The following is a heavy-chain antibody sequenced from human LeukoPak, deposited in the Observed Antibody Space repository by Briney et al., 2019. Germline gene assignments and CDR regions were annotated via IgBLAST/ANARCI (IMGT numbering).Heavy chain of an antibody. D-gene: IGHD2/OR15-2a*01. CDR2: ISGSGGGT. J-gene: IGHJ4*02. Sequence: GGSLRLSCAASGFTFSSYAMTWVRQAPGKGLEWVSAISGSGGGTYYADSVKGRFTISRDNSKNTLYLQMNSLRVEDTATYYCAKERSFGTWLGDYWGQGTLVTVSS. CDR3: AKERSFGTWLGDY. V-gene: IGHV3-23*01. CDR1: GFTFSSYA.